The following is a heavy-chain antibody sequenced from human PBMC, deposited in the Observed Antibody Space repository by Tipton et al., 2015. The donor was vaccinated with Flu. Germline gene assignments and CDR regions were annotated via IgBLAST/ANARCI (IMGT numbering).Heavy chain of an antibody. Sequence: PGLVKSSETLSLTCVVSGYSISSGYYWGWVRQPPGKGLEWIGTIYHSGSTYYNPSLKSQVTISVDTSKNQFSLKLSSVTAAETAVYYCARHTGDSVRGIIDYWGQGTLVTVSS. CDR3: ARHTGDSVRGIIDY. CDR1: GYSISSGYY. V-gene: IGHV4-38-2*01. CDR2: IYHSGST. D-gene: IGHD3-10*02. J-gene: IGHJ4*02.